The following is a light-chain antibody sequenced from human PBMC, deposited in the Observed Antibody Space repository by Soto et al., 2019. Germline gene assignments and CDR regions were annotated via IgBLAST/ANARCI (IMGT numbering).Light chain of an antibody. J-gene: IGKJ5*01. CDR3: QQGIT. V-gene: IGKV1-33*01. Sequence: DIQMTQSPSSLSASVGDRVTITCQASQDISNYLNWYQQKPGKAPKLLIYDASNLETGVPSRFSGSGSGTDFTFTISSLQPEDIATYYCQQGITCGQGTRLEIK. CDR2: DAS. CDR1: QDISNY.